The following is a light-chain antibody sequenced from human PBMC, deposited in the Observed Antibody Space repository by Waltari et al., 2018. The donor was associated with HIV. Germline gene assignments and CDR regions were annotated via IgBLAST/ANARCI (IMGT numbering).Light chain of an antibody. Sequence: QSALTQPPSASGSPGQSVTISCTGTSSDVGGFKYVSWYQQPPDKAPKLMFYEVNKRPSGVPDRLSGSKSANPAPLTVSGLQADDEADYYCNSYAGSNNWVFGGGTKLTVL. V-gene: IGLV2-8*01. CDR2: EVN. CDR3: NSYAGSNNWV. CDR1: SSDVGGFKY. J-gene: IGLJ3*02.